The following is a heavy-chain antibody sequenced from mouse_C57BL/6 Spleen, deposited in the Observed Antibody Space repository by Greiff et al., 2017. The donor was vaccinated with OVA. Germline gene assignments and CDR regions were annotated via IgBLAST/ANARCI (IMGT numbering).Heavy chain of an antibody. CDR3: ARHGPSNHHKYYAMGD. V-gene: IGHV1-62-2*01. Sequence: VQLQQSGAELVKPGASVKLSCKASGYTFTEYTIPWVKQRSGQGLEWFGWFYPGSGSIKYNEKFKDKATLTADNSSSTVYMELSKLTSEESAVYFGARHGPSNHHKYYAMGDWGQRTSVTVSS. CDR2: FYPGSGSI. D-gene: IGHD2-5*01. CDR1: GYTFTEYT. J-gene: IGHJ4*01.